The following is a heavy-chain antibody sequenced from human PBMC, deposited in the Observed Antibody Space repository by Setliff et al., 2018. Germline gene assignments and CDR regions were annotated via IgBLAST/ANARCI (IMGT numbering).Heavy chain of an antibody. V-gene: IGHV1-2*02. J-gene: IGHJ4*02. CDR2: ISPHTGNT. CDR3: ARRAFIETITGYCFDL. Sequence: ASVKVSCKASGYIFTDYYMHWVRQAPGQGLERMGWISPHTGNTQYAQNFQGRVTMTRDTSITTAYMELSSLRSNDTAFYYCARRAFIETITGYCFDLWGQGTQVTVSS. CDR1: GYIFTDYY. D-gene: IGHD1-20*01.